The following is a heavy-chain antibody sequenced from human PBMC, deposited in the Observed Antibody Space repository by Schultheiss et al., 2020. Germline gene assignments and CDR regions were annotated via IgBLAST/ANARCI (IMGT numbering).Heavy chain of an antibody. CDR2: IYYSGST. CDR3: ASYDILTSPDP. J-gene: IGHJ5*02. Sequence: SQPLSPTCTVSGGSVSSGSYYWSWIRQPPGKGLEWIGYIYYSGSTYYNPSLKSRVTISVDTSKNQFSLKLSSVTAADTAVYYCASYDILTSPDPWGQGTLVTVSS. V-gene: IGHV4-61*01. CDR1: GGSVSSGSYY. D-gene: IGHD3-9*01.